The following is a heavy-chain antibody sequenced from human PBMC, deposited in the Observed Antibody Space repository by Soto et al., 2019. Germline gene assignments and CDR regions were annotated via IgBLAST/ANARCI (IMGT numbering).Heavy chain of an antibody. Sequence: QVHLVQSGAEVKKPGASVKVSCKASGYTFTSCGISWVRQAPGQGLEWMGLINTYNGYTNYPQNFQGRVTKTTDTSTGTVYMELRSLTSDDTAVYYCARDLTKGLDVWGQGTTVTVSS. CDR1: GYTFTSCG. CDR3: ARDLTKGLDV. V-gene: IGHV1-18*01. D-gene: IGHD4-4*01. CDR2: INTYNGYT. J-gene: IGHJ6*02.